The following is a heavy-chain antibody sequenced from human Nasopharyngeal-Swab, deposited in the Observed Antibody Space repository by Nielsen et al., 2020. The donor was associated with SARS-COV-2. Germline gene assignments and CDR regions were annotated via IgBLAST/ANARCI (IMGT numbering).Heavy chain of an antibody. CDR3: ARLPMRAASGRGAFDI. Sequence: GGSLRLSCKASGYNFATYWIGWVRQMPGEGMRWMGRIYPGDSDTRYSPSLQGQVTISADRSITTAYLQWSSLKASDTAMYYCARLPMRAASGRGAFDIWGQGTMVTVSS. J-gene: IGHJ3*02. D-gene: IGHD6-13*01. V-gene: IGHV5-51*01. CDR2: IYPGDSDT. CDR1: GYNFATYW.